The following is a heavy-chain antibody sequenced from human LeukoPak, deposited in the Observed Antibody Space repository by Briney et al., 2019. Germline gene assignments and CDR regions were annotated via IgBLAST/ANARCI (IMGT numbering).Heavy chain of an antibody. Sequence: SGGSLRLSCAASGFDFSDHYMDWVRQAPGKGLEWVGRTRNKANSYTTEYAASVKGRFTISRDESKNSLHLQMSSLKTEDTAVYYCATSDSSGYLDYWGQGTVVTVSS. D-gene: IGHD3-22*01. CDR3: ATSDSSGYLDY. CDR2: TRNKANSYTT. V-gene: IGHV3-72*01. CDR1: GFDFSDHY. J-gene: IGHJ4*02.